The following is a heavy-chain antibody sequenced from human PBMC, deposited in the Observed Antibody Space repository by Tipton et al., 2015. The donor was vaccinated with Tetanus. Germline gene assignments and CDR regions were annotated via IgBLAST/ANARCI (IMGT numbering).Heavy chain of an antibody. V-gene: IGHV4-39*07. Sequence: LRLSCTVSGVSISSNSYYWGWIRQPPGKGLEWIGTVFHSGTTYYNPSLKSRVTISTDTSKNQFSLRLSSVTAADTAVYYCARDMRGEGGGWYTDYWGQGTLVTVSS. J-gene: IGHJ4*02. CDR3: ARDMRGEGGGWYTDY. CDR1: GVSISSNSYY. CDR2: VFHSGTT. D-gene: IGHD6-19*01.